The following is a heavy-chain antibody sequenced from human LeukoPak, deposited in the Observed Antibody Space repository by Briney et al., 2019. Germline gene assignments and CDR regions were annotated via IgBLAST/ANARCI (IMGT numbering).Heavy chain of an antibody. D-gene: IGHD1-26*01. CDR3: AKAGIAGASFWYFDL. CDR1: GFTFSSYA. CDR2: ISGSGGST. V-gene: IGHV3-23*01. J-gene: IGHJ2*01. Sequence: GGSLRLSCAASGFTFSSYAMSWVRQAPGKGLEWVSAISGSGGSTYYADSVKGRFTISRDNSKNTLYLQMNSLRAEDTAVYYCAKAGIAGASFWYFDLGGRGTLVTVYS.